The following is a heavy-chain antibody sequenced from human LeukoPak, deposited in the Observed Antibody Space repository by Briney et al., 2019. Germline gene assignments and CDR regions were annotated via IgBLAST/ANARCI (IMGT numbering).Heavy chain of an antibody. V-gene: IGHV3-48*01. CDR1: GFTFSSYS. CDR3: ARDVVTAIHSDFDY. CDR2: ISSSSSTI. J-gene: IGHJ4*02. Sequence: AGGSLRLSCAASGFTFSSYSMNWVRQAPGKGLEWVSYISSSSSTIYYADSVKGRFTISRDNSKNTLYLQMNSLRAEDTAVYYCARDVVTAIHSDFDYWGQGTLVTVSS. D-gene: IGHD2-21*02.